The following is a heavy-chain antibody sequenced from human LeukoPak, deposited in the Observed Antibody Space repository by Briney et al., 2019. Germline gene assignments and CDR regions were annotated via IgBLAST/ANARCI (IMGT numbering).Heavy chain of an antibody. J-gene: IGHJ4*02. CDR1: GFIFSSYS. CDR3: AREPYYDSSGYCLDY. CDR2: ISSSSSYI. V-gene: IGHV3-21*01. Sequence: PGGSLRLPCAASGFIFSSYSMNWVRQAPGKGLEWVSSISSSSSYIYYADSVKGRFTISRDNAKNSLYLQMNSLRAEDTAVYYCAREPYYDSSGYCLDYWGQGTLVTVSS. D-gene: IGHD3-22*01.